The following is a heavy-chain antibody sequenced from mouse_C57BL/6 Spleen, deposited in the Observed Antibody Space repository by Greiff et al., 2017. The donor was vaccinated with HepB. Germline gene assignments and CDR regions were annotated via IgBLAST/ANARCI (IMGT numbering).Heavy chain of an antibody. CDR1: GYAFSSYW. J-gene: IGHJ1*03. V-gene: IGHV1-80*01. D-gene: IGHD1-1*01. Sequence: LVESGAELVKPGASVKISCKASGYAFSSYWMNWVKQRPGKGLEWIGQIYPGDGDTNYNGKFKGKATLTADKSSSTAYMQLSSLTSEDSAVYFCARPFDGSSYDWYFDVWGTGTTVTVSS. CDR3: ARPFDGSSYDWYFDV. CDR2: IYPGDGDT.